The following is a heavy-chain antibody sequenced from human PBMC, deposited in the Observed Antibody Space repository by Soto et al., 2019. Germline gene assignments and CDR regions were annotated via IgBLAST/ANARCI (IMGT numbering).Heavy chain of an antibody. CDR2: IFHSGRT. CDR3: ARGLIKIFGIVTLAPTSDVRDA. CDR1: GDSISSAGYH. Sequence: LSLTLTVSGDSISSAGYHWSWIRQHPGKCLEWIGYIFHSGRTYYNPSLKSRLSITEDTSKNQFSLKLSSVTAADTAVYYCARGLIKIFGIVTLAPTSDVRDAGGQGTKVTVSS. D-gene: IGHD3-3*01. V-gene: IGHV4-31*02. J-gene: IGHJ6*01.